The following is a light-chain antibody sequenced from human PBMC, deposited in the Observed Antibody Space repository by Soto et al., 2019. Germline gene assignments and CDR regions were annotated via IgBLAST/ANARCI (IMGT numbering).Light chain of an antibody. CDR1: QSIRGR. Sequence: DIQMTQSPSTLSASVGDSVTITCRASQSIRGRLAWYQQKPGKAPKLLIYKASSLESGVPSRFSGSGSGTEFTLTISSLQPDDFATYYCQQYNSYWTFGQGTKVEIK. V-gene: IGKV1-5*03. CDR2: KAS. J-gene: IGKJ1*01. CDR3: QQYNSYWT.